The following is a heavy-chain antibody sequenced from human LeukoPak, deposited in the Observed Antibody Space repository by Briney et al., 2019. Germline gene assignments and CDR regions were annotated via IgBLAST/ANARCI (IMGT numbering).Heavy chain of an antibody. J-gene: IGHJ4*02. D-gene: IGHD6-13*01. V-gene: IGHV3-48*01. CDR1: GFSFSSYS. CDR3: AREMTGYTSSATDY. Sequence: PGGSLRLSCAASGFSFSSYSMNWVRQAPGTGLEWHSYISSSSGSTFYADSVQGRFTISRDNAKNSLYLEMNSLRVEDTALYYCAREMTGYTSSATDYWGQGTLVTVSS. CDR2: ISSSSGST.